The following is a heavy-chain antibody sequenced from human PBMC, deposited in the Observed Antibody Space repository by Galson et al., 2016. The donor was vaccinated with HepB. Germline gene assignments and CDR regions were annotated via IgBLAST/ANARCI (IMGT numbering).Heavy chain of an antibody. CDR3: AKNKATARVWGHYYYYMDV. Sequence: SLRLSCAASGSTFSTYAMTWVRQAPGKGLEWVSSVTGSGSWTYYSDSVRGRFTISRDNSNNIVYLQMNSLRAEDTAVYFCAKNKATARVWGHYYYYMDVWGKGTTVTVSS. V-gene: IGHV3-23*01. CDR2: VTGSGSWT. D-gene: IGHD3-16*01. J-gene: IGHJ6*03. CDR1: GSTFSTYA.